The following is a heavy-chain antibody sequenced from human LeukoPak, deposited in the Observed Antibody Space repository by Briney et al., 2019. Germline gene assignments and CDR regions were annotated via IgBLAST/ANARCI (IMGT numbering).Heavy chain of an antibody. CDR2: IHYSGRT. D-gene: IGHD3-10*01. V-gene: IGHV4-59*01. J-gene: IGHJ4*02. CDR3: ARLITMVPSYYFDY. CDR1: GGSIGSYY. Sequence: SETLSLTCTVSGGSIGSYYWSWIRQPPGKGLEWIGYIHYSGRTNYNPSLKSRVTISIDTSKNQVSLRLTSVTAADTAVYYCARLITMVPSYYFDYWGQGTLVTVSS.